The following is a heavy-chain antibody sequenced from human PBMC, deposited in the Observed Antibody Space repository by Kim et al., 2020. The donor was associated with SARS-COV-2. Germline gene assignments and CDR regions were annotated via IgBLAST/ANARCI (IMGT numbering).Heavy chain of an antibody. CDR2: IYYSGST. J-gene: IGHJ6*02. Sequence: SETLSLTCTVSGGSISSGDYYWSWIRQPPGKGLEWIGYIYYSGSTYYNPSLKSRVTISVDTSKNQFSLKLSSVTAADTAVYYCARGSIVVVPAAIANAGDYYYYYGMDVWGQGTTVTVSS. V-gene: IGHV4-30-4*01. CDR1: GGSISSGDYY. CDR3: ARGSIVVVPAAIANAGDYYYYYGMDV. D-gene: IGHD2-2*01.